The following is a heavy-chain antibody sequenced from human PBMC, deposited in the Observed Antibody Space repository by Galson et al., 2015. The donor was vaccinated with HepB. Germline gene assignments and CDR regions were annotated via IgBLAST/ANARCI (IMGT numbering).Heavy chain of an antibody. D-gene: IGHD1-26*01. V-gene: IGHV4-39*01. J-gene: IGHJ3*02. CDR2: IYYSGST. CDR1: GGSISSSSYY. Sequence: ETLSLTCTVSGGSISSSSYYWGWIRQPPGKGLEWIGSIYYSGSTYYNPSLKSRVTISVDTSKNQISLKLSSVTAADTAVYYCAITPAFGGSYPNDAFDIWGQGTMVTVSS. CDR3: AITPAFGGSYPNDAFDI.